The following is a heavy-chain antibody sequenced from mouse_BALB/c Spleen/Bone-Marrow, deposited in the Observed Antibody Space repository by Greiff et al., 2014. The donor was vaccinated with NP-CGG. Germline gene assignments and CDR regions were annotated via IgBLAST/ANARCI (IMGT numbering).Heavy chain of an antibody. D-gene: IGHD4-1*01. J-gene: IGHJ2*01. CDR3: ASLTGRDY. V-gene: IGHV5-9-3*01. CDR1: GFILGGFA. Sequence: VQLKESGGGLVKPGGSRNLSLPASGFILGGFACSWVRRLPGRRLEWVATISSGGSYTYYPDSVKGRFTISRDNAKNTLYLQMSSLRSEDTAMYYCASLTGRDYWGQGTTLTVSA. CDR2: ISSGGSYT.